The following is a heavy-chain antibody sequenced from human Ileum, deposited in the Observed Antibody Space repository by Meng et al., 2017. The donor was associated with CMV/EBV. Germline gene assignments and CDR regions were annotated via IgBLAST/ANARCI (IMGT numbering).Heavy chain of an antibody. J-gene: IGHJ4*02. CDR2: IYYSGSA. CDR3: ARGLGHASNNSLDY. CDR1: GDSIRSHY. D-gene: IGHD1-1*01. Sequence: SETLSLTCTVSGDSIRSHYWSWIRQPPGKGLEWMGYIYYSGSATYSPSLRSRITISVDTSKNQFSLTLRSVTAADTAMYFCARGLGHASNNSLDYWGQGTLVTVSS. V-gene: IGHV4-59*11.